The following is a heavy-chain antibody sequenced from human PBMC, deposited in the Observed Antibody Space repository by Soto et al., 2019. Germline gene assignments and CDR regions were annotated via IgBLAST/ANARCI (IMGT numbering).Heavy chain of an antibody. J-gene: IGHJ5*02. CDR3: ARRMYYYDSSGYYYGTHNWFDT. CDR2: INHSGST. D-gene: IGHD3-22*01. Sequence: SETLSLTCAVYGGSFSGYYWSWIRQPPGKGLEWIGEINHSGSTNYNPSLKSRVTISVDTSKNQFSLKLSSVTAADTAVYYCARRMYYYDSSGYYYGTHNWFDTWGQGTLVTVSS. V-gene: IGHV4-34*01. CDR1: GGSFSGYY.